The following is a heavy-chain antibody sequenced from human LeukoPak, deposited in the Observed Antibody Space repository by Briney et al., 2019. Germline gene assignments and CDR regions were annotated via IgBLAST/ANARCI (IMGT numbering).Heavy chain of an antibody. Sequence: GGSLRLSCAASGFTFSSYGMHWVRQAPGKGLEWVAAIWYDGSNKYYADSVKGRFTISRDNSKNTLYLQMNSLRAEDTAVYNCAKSWGGSTSYFDYWGQGTLVTVSS. V-gene: IGHV3-33*06. CDR3: AKSWGGSTSYFDY. D-gene: IGHD3-3*01. J-gene: IGHJ4*02. CDR2: IWYDGSNK. CDR1: GFTFSSYG.